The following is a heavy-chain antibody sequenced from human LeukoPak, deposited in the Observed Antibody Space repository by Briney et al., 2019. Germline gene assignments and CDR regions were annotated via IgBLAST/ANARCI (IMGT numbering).Heavy chain of an antibody. Sequence: GGSLRLSCAASGFTFSSYSMNWVRQAPGKGLEWVSYIISGSTTIYYADSVKGRFTISRDNAKNTLYLQMNSLRAEDTAVYYCARDGYSFGHDFDYWGQGTLVTVSS. CDR2: IISGSTTI. CDR1: GFTFSSYS. CDR3: ARDGYSFGHDFDY. J-gene: IGHJ4*02. D-gene: IGHD5-18*01. V-gene: IGHV3-48*04.